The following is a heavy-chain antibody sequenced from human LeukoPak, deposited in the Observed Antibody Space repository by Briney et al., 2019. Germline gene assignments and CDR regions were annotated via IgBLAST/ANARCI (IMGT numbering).Heavy chain of an antibody. CDR2: IYTSGST. CDR3: ARDLFSSSWYLLQ. D-gene: IGHD6-13*01. J-gene: IGHJ4*02. CDR1: GGSISSYY. V-gene: IGHV4-4*07. Sequence: PSETLSLTCTVSGGSISSYYWSWIRQPAGTGLEWIGRIYTSGSTNYNPSLKSPVTMSVDTSKNQFSLKLSSVTAADTAVYYCARDLFSSSWYLLQWGQGTLVTVSS.